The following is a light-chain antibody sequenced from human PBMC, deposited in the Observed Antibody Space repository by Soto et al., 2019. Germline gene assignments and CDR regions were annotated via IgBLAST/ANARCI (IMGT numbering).Light chain of an antibody. V-gene: IGLV2-14*03. J-gene: IGLJ1*01. Sequence: QSVLTQPASVSGSPGQSITISCTGTSSDVGGFNSVSWYQLRPGTAPKLILYDVVDRPSGVSYRFSGSKSGNTASLTISGLQAADDADYFSSSYSSITTNVFGSVSKVTVL. CDR3: SSYSSITTNV. CDR2: DVV. CDR1: SSDVGGFNS.